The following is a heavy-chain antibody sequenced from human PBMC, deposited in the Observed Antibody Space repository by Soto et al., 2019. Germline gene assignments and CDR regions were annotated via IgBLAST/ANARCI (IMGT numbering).Heavy chain of an antibody. CDR2: ISSSGTA. CDR3: ARVTFGGAYDFCH. CDR1: GFTVSNLY. V-gene: IGHV3-66*01. Sequence: GGSLRLSCAASGFTVSNLYMTWIRQAPGMGLEWVSVISSSGTAYYADSVKGRFTISIDSSKNTLFLQMNSLRAEDTAVYHCARVTFGGAYDFCHGGQGTLVTVSS. J-gene: IGHJ4*02. D-gene: IGHD3-3*01.